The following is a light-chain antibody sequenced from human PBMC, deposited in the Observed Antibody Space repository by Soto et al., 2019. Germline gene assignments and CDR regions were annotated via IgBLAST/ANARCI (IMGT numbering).Light chain of an antibody. V-gene: IGKV1-5*03. J-gene: IGKJ4*01. CDR1: QSISSW. CDR2: KAS. Sequence: DIQMTQSPSTLSSSVEDRVTIPCRASQSISSWLAWYQQKPGKAPKLLIYKASSLESGVPSRFSGSGSGTEFTLTISSLQPDDFATYYCQQFNSFSYTFGGGTNVDIK. CDR3: QQFNSFSYT.